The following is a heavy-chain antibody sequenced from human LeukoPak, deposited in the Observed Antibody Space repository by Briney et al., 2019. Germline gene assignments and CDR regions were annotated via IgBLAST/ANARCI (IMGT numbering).Heavy chain of an antibody. CDR1: GGTFSSYA. J-gene: IGHJ6*03. V-gene: IGHV1-69*05. Sequence: SVKVSCKASGGTFSSYAISWVRQAPGQGLEWMGGIIPIFGTANYAQKFQGRVTITTDESTSTAYMELSSLRSEDTAVYYCAGDRIRSSSYSLYYYYMDVWGKGTTVTVSS. CDR3: AGDRIRSSSYSLYYYYMDV. CDR2: IIPIFGTA. D-gene: IGHD6-6*01.